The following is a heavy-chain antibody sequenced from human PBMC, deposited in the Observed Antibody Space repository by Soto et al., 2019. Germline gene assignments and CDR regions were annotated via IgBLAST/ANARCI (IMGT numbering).Heavy chain of an antibody. Sequence: PCWCLGLCCASSRETFSIYALTLSRQAPGKGLEWVSAISGSGGTTHYADSVKGRVTTSRDNSKDTVFLQMNSLRAEDTAVYSCAKYYYDRSGSPLAFDYWGQGTLGTVSS. V-gene: IGHV3-23*01. CDR1: RETFSIYA. CDR2: ISGSGGTT. D-gene: IGHD3-22*01. CDR3: AKYYYDRSGSPLAFDY. J-gene: IGHJ4*02.